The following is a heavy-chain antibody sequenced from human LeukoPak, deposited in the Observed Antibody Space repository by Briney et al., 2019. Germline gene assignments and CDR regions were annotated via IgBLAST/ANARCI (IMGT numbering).Heavy chain of an antibody. CDR1: GFTFSSYS. D-gene: IGHD2-2*01. J-gene: IGHJ4*02. CDR3: AREYCSSTSCFDY. CDR2: ISSSSSTI. V-gene: IGHV3-48*01. Sequence: GGSLRLSCAASGFTFSSYSMNWVRQAPGKGLEWVSYISSSSSTIYYADSVKGRFTISRDNAKNSLHLQMNSLRAEDTAVYYCAREYCSSTSCFDYWGQGTLVTVSS.